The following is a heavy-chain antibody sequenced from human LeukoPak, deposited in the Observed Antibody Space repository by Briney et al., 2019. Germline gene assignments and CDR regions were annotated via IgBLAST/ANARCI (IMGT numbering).Heavy chain of an antibody. D-gene: IGHD3-22*01. V-gene: IGHV4-59*12. J-gene: IGHJ4*02. Sequence: SETLSLTCTVSGGSISSYYWSWIRQPPGKGLEWIGYIYYSGSTYYNPSLKSRVTISVDTSKNQFSLKLSSVTAADTAVYYCARVYYHSVVDSCFDYWGQGTLVTVSS. CDR1: GGSISSYY. CDR3: ARVYYHSVVDSCFDY. CDR2: IYYSGST.